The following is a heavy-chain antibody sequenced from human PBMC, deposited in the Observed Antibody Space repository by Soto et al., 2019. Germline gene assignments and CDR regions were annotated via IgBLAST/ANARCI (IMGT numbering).Heavy chain of an antibody. CDR3: ARSDIVATMRGIAVAGTSY. J-gene: IGHJ1*01. V-gene: IGHV1-18*01. D-gene: IGHD6-19*01. Sequence: QVQLVQSGAEVKKPGASVKVSCKASGYTFTSYGISWVRQAPGQGLEWMGWISAYNGNTNYAQKLQGRVTMTTDTSXSXAXXELRSLRSDETAVYYCARSDIVATMRGIAVAGTSYWGQGTLVTVSS. CDR1: GYTFTSYG. CDR2: ISAYNGNT.